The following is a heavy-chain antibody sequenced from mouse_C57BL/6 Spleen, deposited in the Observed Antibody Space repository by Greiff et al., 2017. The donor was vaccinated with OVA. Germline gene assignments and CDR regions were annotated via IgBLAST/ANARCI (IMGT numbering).Heavy chain of an antibody. CDR2: ISDGGSYT. D-gene: IGHD2-4*01. CDR1: GFTFSSYA. V-gene: IGHV5-4*01. J-gene: IGHJ3*01. CDR3: ARENDYDFAY. Sequence: EVNVVESGGGLVKPGGSLKLSCAASGFTFSSYAMSWVRQTPEKRLEWVATISDGGSYTYYPDNVKGRFTISRDNAKNNLYLQMSHLKSEDTAMYYCARENDYDFAYWGQGTLVTVSA.